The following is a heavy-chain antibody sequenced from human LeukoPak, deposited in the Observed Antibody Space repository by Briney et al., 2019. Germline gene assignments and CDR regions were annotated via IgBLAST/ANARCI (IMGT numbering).Heavy chain of an antibody. D-gene: IGHD1-26*01. Sequence: ASVKVSCKASGGTFSNYAISWVRQAPGQGLEWMGGIIPIFGTANYAQKFQGRVTITADKSTSTAYMELSSLRSEDTAVYYCARLISGSYTPTDYWGQGTLVTVSS. CDR2: IIPIFGTA. J-gene: IGHJ4*02. CDR1: GGTFSNYA. V-gene: IGHV1-69*06. CDR3: ARLISGSYTPTDY.